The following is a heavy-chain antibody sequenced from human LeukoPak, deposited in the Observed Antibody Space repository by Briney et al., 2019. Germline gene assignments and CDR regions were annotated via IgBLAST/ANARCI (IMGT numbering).Heavy chain of an antibody. J-gene: IGHJ5*02. Sequence: SQTLSLTCAISGDSVSSNSAAWNWIRQSPSRGLEWLGRTYYRSKWYNDYAVSVKSRITINPDTSKNQFSLQLNSVTPEDTAVYYCARESVIIIAAAGTGYNWFDPWGQGTLVTVSS. CDR3: ARESVIIIAAAGTGYNWFDP. D-gene: IGHD6-13*01. CDR2: TYYRSKWYN. V-gene: IGHV6-1*01. CDR1: GDSVSSNSAA.